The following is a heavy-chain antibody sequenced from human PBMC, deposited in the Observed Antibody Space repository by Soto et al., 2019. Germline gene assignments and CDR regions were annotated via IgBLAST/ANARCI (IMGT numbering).Heavy chain of an antibody. V-gene: IGHV1-69*13. Sequence: SVKVSCKASGGTFSSYAISWVRQAPGQGLEWMGGIIPIFGTANYAQKFQGRVTITADESTSTAYMELSSLRSEDTAVYYCARGITMVRGVIISGDYYYYGMDVWGQGTTVTVSS. CDR2: IIPIFGTA. J-gene: IGHJ6*02. CDR3: ARGITMVRGVIISGDYYYYGMDV. D-gene: IGHD3-10*01. CDR1: GGTFSSYA.